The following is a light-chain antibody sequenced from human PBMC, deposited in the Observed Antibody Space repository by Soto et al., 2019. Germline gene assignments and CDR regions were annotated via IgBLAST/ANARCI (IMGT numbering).Light chain of an antibody. J-gene: IGKJ4*01. Sequence: EIVLTQSPGTLSLSPGERATLSCRSSQSVRSNYLAWYQQKPGQAPRLLIYGASSRATGIPDRFSGTGSGTDFTLTISRLEPDDFAVYYCQQYVTLPLTFGGGTKV. CDR2: GAS. V-gene: IGKV3-20*01. CDR3: QQYVTLPLT. CDR1: QSVRSNY.